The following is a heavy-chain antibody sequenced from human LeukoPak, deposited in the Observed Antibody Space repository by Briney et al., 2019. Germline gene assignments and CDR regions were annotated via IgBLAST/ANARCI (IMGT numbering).Heavy chain of an antibody. CDR1: GASIIGNY. CDR3: ASGPTTYDILTGYFYYGMDV. D-gene: IGHD3-9*01. CDR2: IYYIGST. Sequence: SETLSLTSTASGASIIGNYGSWIRRPPGRGRGGIGYIYYIGSTNYPPSLKSRVTISVDTSKNQFSLKLSSVTAADTAVYYCASGPTTYDILTGYFYYGMDVWGQGTTVTVSS. V-gene: IGHV4-59*13. J-gene: IGHJ6*02.